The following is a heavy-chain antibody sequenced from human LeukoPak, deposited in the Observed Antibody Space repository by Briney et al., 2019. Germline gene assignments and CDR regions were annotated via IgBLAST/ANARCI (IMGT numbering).Heavy chain of an antibody. CDR3: ARHWGVGSRYFDF. CDR2: TWNGGST. J-gene: IGHJ4*02. V-gene: IGHV3-20*04. Sequence: GGSLRLSCAASGFTFDDYGMSWVRQAPGKGLEWVSDTWNGGSTGYRDSVKGRFTISRDNAKNSLYLQINSLRAEDTALYYCARHWGVGSRYFDFWGQGTLVTVSS. D-gene: IGHD1-26*01. CDR1: GFTFDDYG.